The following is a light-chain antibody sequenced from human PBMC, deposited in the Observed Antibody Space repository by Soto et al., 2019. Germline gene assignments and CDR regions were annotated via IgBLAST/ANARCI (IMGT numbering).Light chain of an antibody. CDR2: VERSGTY. J-gene: IGLJ3*02. Sequence: QPVLTQSSSASASLGSSVKLTCTLSSGHSSYIIAWHQQQPGKAPRYLMKVERSGTYNKGSGVPARFSGSSSGADRYLTISILQSEDEADYYCETWDSNTRVIGGGTKLTVL. CDR1: SGHSSYI. CDR3: ETWDSNTRV. V-gene: IGLV4-60*03.